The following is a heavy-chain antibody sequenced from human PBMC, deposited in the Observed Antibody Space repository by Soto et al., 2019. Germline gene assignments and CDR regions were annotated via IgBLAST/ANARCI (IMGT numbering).Heavy chain of an antibody. J-gene: IGHJ6*03. CDR3: AREKSTVPHYYYYMDV. D-gene: IGHD4-17*01. CDR1: GGSISSGGYY. V-gene: IGHV4-31*03. CDR2: IYYSGST. Sequence: SETLSLTCTVSGGSISSGGYYWSWIRQHPGKGLEWIGYIYYSGSTYYNPSLKSRVTISVDTSKNQFSLKLSSVTAADTAVYYCAREKSTVPHYYYYMDVWGKGTTVTVSS.